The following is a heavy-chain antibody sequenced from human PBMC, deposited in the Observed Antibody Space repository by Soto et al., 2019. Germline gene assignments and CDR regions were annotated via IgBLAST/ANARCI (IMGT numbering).Heavy chain of an antibody. CDR1: GGSTSSYY. D-gene: IGHD3-9*01. J-gene: IGHJ6*03. CDR3: ARVLRERSGFTGSLDYYYYYYMDV. CDR2: VFIRVNT. V-gene: IGHV4-4*08. Sequence: QVQLQESGPGLVKPSETLSLTCTVSGGSTSSYYWSWSRQPPGKGLRWMGYVFIRVNTNYNPTLNSLVTISVDTFKNQFSLKLRSVPAADTAVYYCARVLRERSGFTGSLDYYYYYYMDVWGKGTTVTVSS.